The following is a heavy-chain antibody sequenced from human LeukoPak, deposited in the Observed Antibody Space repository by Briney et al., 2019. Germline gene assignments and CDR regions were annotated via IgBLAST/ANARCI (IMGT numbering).Heavy chain of an antibody. CDR1: GFTFSSYS. Sequence: GGSLRLSCAASGFTFSSYSMNWVRQAPGKGLEWVAYIRSSGSPIYYADSVKGRFTISRDNAKNSLYLQMNSLRDEDTAVYYCVRDPDALDFWGQGTLVTVSS. CDR3: VRDPDALDF. J-gene: IGHJ4*02. CDR2: IRSSGSPI. V-gene: IGHV3-48*02.